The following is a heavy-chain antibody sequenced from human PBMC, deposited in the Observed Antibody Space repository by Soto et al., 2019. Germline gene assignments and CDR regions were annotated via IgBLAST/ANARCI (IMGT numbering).Heavy chain of an antibody. J-gene: IGHJ3*02. CDR1: GFTFSSYA. V-gene: IGHV3-30-3*01. CDR3: ARDQNDLVTAIHFDI. Sequence: HPGGSLRLSCAASGFTFSSYAMHWVRQAPGKGLEWVAVISYDGSNKYYADSVKGRFTISRDNSKNTLYLQMNSLRAEDTAVYYCARDQNDLVTAIHFDIWGQGTMVTVSS. CDR2: ISYDGSNK. D-gene: IGHD2-21*02.